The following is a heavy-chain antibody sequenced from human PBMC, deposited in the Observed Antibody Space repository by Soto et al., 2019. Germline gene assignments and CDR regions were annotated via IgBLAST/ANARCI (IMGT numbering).Heavy chain of an antibody. V-gene: IGHV4-4*02. J-gene: IGHJ6*03. CDR3: ASFFTEQVYYYYYYMDV. D-gene: IGHD1-26*01. CDR1: SGSISSSNW. CDR2: IYHSGST. Sequence: SETLSLTCAVSSGSISSSNWWSRVRQPPGKGLEWIGEIYHSGSTNYNPSLKSRVTISVDKSKNQFSLKLSSVTAADTAVYYCASFFTEQVYYYYYYMDVWGKGTTVTVSS.